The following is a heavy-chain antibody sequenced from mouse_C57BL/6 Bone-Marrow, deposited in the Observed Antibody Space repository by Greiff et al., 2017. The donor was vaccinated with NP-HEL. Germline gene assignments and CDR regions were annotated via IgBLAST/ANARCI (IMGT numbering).Heavy chain of an antibody. CDR2: IWSGGST. Sequence: VQGVESGPGLVQPSQSLSITCTVSGFSLTSYGVHWVRQSPGKGLEWLGVIWSGGSTDYNAAFISRLSISKDNSKCQVFFKMNSLQADYAAIYYCARRNYYYAMDYWGQGTSGTFSS. CDR3: ARRNYYYAMDY. J-gene: IGHJ4*01. D-gene: IGHD2-1*01. V-gene: IGHV2-2*01. CDR1: GFSLTSYG.